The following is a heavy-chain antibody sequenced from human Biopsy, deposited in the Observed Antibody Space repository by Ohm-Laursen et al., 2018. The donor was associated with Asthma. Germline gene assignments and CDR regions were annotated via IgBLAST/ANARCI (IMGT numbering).Heavy chain of an antibody. CDR3: AGDPRFLSPIPAFYPMDV. D-gene: IGHD3-3*01. CDR2: INSVSTDI. J-gene: IGHJ6*02. CDR1: GSSFRNSN. Sequence: SLRLSFTSSGSSFRNSNINWVRQVRGKALEGVSSINSVSTDIKYADSVKGRFIISRDNARSAVYLQMNRLRPEDTATYYCAGDPRFLSPIPAFYPMDVWGHGPTVTVSS. V-gene: IGHV3-21*01.